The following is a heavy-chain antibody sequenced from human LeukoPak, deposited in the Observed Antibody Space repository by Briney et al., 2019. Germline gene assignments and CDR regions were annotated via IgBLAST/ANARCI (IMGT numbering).Heavy chain of an antibody. Sequence: SVKVSCKASGGTFSSYAISWVRQAPGQGLEWMGGIIPIFGTANYAQKFQGRVTITADKSTSTAYMELSSLRSEDTAVYYCARHRSGGHQDDAFDIWGQGTMVIVSS. CDR2: IIPIFGTA. J-gene: IGHJ3*02. D-gene: IGHD2-15*01. CDR3: ARHRSGGHQDDAFDI. V-gene: IGHV1-69*06. CDR1: GGTFSSYA.